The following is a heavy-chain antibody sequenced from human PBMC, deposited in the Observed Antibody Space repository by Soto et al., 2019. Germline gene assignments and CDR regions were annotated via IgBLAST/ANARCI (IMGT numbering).Heavy chain of an antibody. CDR3: ARDTLLTRNYYDSSGSSQRIRFDY. CDR1: GYTFTGYY. J-gene: IGHJ4*02. V-gene: IGHV1-2*02. Sequence: VASVKVSCKASGYTFTGYYMHWVRQAPGQGLEWMGWINPNSGGTNYAQKFQGRVTMTRDTYISTAYMELSRLRSDDTAVYYCARDTLLTRNYYDSSGSSQRIRFDYWGQGTLVTVSS. CDR2: INPNSGGT. D-gene: IGHD3-22*01.